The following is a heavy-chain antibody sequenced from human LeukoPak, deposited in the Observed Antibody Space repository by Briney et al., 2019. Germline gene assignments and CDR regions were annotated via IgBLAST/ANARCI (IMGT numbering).Heavy chain of an antibody. J-gene: IGHJ4*02. CDR2: ISYDGSNK. CDR1: GFTFSSYG. Sequence: GRSLRLSCAASGFTFSSYGMHWVRQAPGKGLEWVAVISYDGSNKYYADSVKGRFTISRDNSKNTLYLQMNSLRAEDTAVYYCARGAEDSSGWYYFDYWGQGTLVTVSS. V-gene: IGHV3-30*03. CDR3: ARGAEDSSGWYYFDY. D-gene: IGHD6-19*01.